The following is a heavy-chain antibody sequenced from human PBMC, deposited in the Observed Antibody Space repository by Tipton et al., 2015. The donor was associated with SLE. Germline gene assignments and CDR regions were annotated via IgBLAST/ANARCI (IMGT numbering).Heavy chain of an antibody. CDR1: GFTFSSSW. V-gene: IGHV3-74*03. J-gene: IGHJ2*01. Sequence: GSLRLSCVASGFTFSSSWMHWVRQAPGKGLVWVSRIKSDGSYTMYADSVRGRFTISRDNAKNSIYLQMNSLGPEDTAVYYCARGYEYSFERGYFDLWGRGTLVTVSS. D-gene: IGHD5-12*01. CDR2: IKSDGSYT. CDR3: ARGYEYSFERGYFDL.